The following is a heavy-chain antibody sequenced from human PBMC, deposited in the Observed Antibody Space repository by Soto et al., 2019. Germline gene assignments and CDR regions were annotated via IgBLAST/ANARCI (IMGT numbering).Heavy chain of an antibody. D-gene: IGHD3-16*01. CDR2: INHVGGT. CDR3: VRIRYQLPSSVLWLDP. CDR1: GGFLSESY. V-gene: IGHV4-34*01. J-gene: IGHJ5*02. Sequence: SETLSLTCAVYGGFLSESYWTWIRQPPGKGLEWIGEINHVGGTNYNPSLKSRVTMSVDTSQNQFSLRLISVTAADTAMYFCVRIRYQLPSSVLWLDPWGQGTPVNVSS.